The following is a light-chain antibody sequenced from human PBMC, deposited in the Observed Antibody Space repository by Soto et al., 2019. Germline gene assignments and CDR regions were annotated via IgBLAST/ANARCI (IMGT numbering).Light chain of an antibody. J-gene: IGKJ1*01. V-gene: IGKV1-12*01. CDR1: QDVRNW. Sequence: DIQMTQSPSSVSASVGDRVTITCRASQDVRNWVAWYQQTPGKAPELLIFAGSRLQSGVPSRFSGTGSGTDFTLTISSLQPEDVATYYCHSYNTMSRTFGQGTTVEIK. CDR3: HSYNTMSRT. CDR2: AGS.